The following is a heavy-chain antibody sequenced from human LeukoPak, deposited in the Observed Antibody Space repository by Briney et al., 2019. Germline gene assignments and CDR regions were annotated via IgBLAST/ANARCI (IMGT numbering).Heavy chain of an antibody. Sequence: SVKVSCKASGGTFSSYAISWVRQAPGQGLEWMGGIIPIFGTANYAQKFQGRVTMTEDTSTDTAYMELSSLRSEDTAVYYCATEGRRAVSFDIWGQGTMVTVSS. CDR2: IIPIFGTA. V-gene: IGHV1-69*06. D-gene: IGHD3-10*01. CDR1: GGTFSSYA. J-gene: IGHJ3*02. CDR3: ATEGRRAVSFDI.